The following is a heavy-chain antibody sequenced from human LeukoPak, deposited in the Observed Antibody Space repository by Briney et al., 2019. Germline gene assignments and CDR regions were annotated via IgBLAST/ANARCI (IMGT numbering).Heavy chain of an antibody. D-gene: IGHD4-23*01. CDR1: GFTFSDYY. CDR2: ISSSGSTT. J-gene: IGHJ5*02. CDR3: AKDLASGGNSVVGWFDP. V-gene: IGHV3-11*01. Sequence: PGGSLRLSCAASGFTFSDYYMSWTRQAPGKGLEWVSYISSSGSTTYYADSVKGRFTISRDNSKNTLYLQMNSLRAEDTAVYYCAKDLASGGNSVVGWFDPWGQGTLVTVSS.